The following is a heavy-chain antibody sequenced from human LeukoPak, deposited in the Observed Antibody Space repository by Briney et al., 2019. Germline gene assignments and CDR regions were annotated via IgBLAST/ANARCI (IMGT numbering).Heavy chain of an antibody. Sequence: ANYAQKFQGRVTVTADKSTSTAYMELSSLRSEDTAVYYCARALYCSGGSCYRYDAFDIWGQGTMVTVSS. V-gene: IGHV1-69*06. CDR2: A. D-gene: IGHD2-15*01. J-gene: IGHJ3*02. CDR3: ARALYCSGGSCYRYDAFDI.